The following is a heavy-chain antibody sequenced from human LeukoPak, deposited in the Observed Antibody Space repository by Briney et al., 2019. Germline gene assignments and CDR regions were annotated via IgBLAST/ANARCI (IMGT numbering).Heavy chain of an antibody. CDR2: IGGSSSTI. D-gene: IGHD5-12*01. Sequence: GGSLRLSCAASGFTFSDYYMSWLRQAPGKGLEWVSYIGGSSSTIHYADSVKGRFTISRDNAKNSLYLQMNSLRAEDTAVYYCARDSYSGYDRLLNWGQGTLVTVSS. V-gene: IGHV3-11*04. J-gene: IGHJ4*02. CDR1: GFTFSDYY. CDR3: ARDSYSGYDRLLN.